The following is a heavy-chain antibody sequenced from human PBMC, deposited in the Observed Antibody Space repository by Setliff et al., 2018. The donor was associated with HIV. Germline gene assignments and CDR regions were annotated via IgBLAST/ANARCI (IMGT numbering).Heavy chain of an antibody. Sequence: ASVKVSCKASNYTLINYCVSWVRQAPGQGLEWMGWIGSYSGDTIYAQKFQDRLTMTTDISTTTASMELRSLRYDDTAVYYCARAPRLTMILGVFDYWGQGTLVTASS. D-gene: IGHD3-10*01. CDR2: IGSYSGDT. J-gene: IGHJ4*02. V-gene: IGHV1-18*01. CDR1: NYTLINYC. CDR3: ARAPRLTMILGVFDY.